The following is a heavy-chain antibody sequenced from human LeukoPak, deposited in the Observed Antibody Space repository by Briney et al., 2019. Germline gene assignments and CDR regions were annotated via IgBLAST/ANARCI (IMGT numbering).Heavy chain of an antibody. Sequence: PSQTLSLTCTVSGGSISSGDYYWSWIRQPPGKGLEWIGYIYYSGSTYYNPSLKSRVTISVDTSKNQFSLKLSSVTAADTAVYYCARVPKDFWSGFDYWGQGTLVTLSS. CDR2: IYYSGST. CDR3: ARVPKDFWSGFDY. CDR1: GGSISSGDYY. V-gene: IGHV4-30-4*08. J-gene: IGHJ4*02. D-gene: IGHD3-3*01.